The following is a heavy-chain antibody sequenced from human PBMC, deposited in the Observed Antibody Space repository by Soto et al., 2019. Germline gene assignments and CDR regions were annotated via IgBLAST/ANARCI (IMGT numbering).Heavy chain of an antibody. J-gene: IGHJ3*02. D-gene: IGHD1-20*01. Sequence: GGSLRLSCAASGFTFSNYGMHWVRQTPGRGLEWVAVIWFDGVNIAYRESVKGRFTVSRDNSKNMLYLQMDNLGVEDTALYYCARAGIIRRNTFDIWGQGTLVTVS. V-gene: IGHV3-33*01. CDR1: GFTFSNYG. CDR2: IWFDGVNI. CDR3: ARAGIIRRNTFDI.